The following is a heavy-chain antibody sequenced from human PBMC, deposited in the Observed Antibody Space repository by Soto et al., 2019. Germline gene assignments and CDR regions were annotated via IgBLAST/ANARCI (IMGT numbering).Heavy chain of an antibody. CDR3: ARGGYGDY. J-gene: IGHJ4*02. CDR2: INAHNGNT. V-gene: IGHV1-18*01. D-gene: IGHD1-1*01. Sequence: QVHLVQSGAEVKKPGASVKVSCQGSGYAFTTYGITWVRQAPGQGLEWMGWINAHNGNTNYAQKLQGRVTVTRDTSTSKAYMGLTSLRHDDTAVYYCARGGYGDYWGQGDLVTVSP. CDR1: GYAFTTYG.